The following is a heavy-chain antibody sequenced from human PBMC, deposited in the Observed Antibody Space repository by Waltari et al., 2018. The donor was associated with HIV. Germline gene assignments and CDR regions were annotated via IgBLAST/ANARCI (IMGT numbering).Heavy chain of an antibody. CDR1: GASMKSGQYY. CDR2: LHHTGTV. D-gene: IGHD3-16*01. Sequence: QWRLQESGAGPLRPSETLSLSCSVSGASMKSGQYYWGWIRQSPRQGLEWIASLHHTGTVFYSPALQGRVTASPDRSGRQFSPSLRSVTATDSGRYFCVRIMGPQYRLPWSFDLWGPGTDVTVTS. CDR3: VRIMGPQYRLPWSFDL. J-gene: IGHJ2*01. V-gene: IGHV4-39*01.